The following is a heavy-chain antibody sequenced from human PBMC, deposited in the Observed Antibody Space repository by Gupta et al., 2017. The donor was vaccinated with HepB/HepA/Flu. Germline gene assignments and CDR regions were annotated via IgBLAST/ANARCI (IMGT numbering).Heavy chain of an antibody. D-gene: IGHD4-17*01. CDR2: TRNKANSYTT. CDR1: GFTFSDHS. CDR3: ALHYGDYLDY. J-gene: IGHJ4*02. Sequence: EVQLVESGGGLVQPGGSLRLSCAASGFTFSDHSMDWVRQAPGKGLEWVGRTRNKANSYTTEYAASVKGRFTISRDDSKNALYLQMNSLKTEDTAVYDCALHYGDYLDYWGQGTLVTVSS. V-gene: IGHV3-72*01.